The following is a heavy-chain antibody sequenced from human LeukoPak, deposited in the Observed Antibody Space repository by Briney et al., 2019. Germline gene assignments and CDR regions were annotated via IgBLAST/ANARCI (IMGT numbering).Heavy chain of an antibody. CDR1: GFTFSSYG. D-gene: IGHD1-26*01. CDR3: AKDGGAYYYYYMDV. J-gene: IGHJ6*03. CDR2: ISGSGGST. V-gene: IGHV3-23*01. Sequence: GGSLRLSCAASGFTFSSYGMSWVRQAPGKGLEWVSAISGSGGSTYYADSVKGRFTISRDYSKKTVYLQMNSLRGEDTAVYYCAKDGGAYYYYYMDVWGKGTTVTISS.